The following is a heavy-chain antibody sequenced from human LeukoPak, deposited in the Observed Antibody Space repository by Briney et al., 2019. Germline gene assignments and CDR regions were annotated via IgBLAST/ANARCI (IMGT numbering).Heavy chain of an antibody. Sequence: GGSLRLSCAASGFTFDDYAMHWVRHAPGKGLEWVSGISWNSGSIGYADSVEGRFTISRDNAKNSLYLQMNSLRAEDMALYYCAKGSGYSSGWYDYWGQGTLVTVSS. CDR2: ISWNSGSI. V-gene: IGHV3-9*03. CDR3: AKGSGYSSGWYDY. D-gene: IGHD6-19*01. CDR1: GFTFDDYA. J-gene: IGHJ4*02.